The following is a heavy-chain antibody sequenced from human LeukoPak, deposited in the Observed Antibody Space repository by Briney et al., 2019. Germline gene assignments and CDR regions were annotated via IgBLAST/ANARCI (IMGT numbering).Heavy chain of an antibody. CDR1: GGTFSSYA. V-gene: IGHV1-69*04. CDR3: ARGLIHSSGYYDY. J-gene: IGHJ4*02. D-gene: IGHD3-22*01. CDR2: IIPILGIA. Sequence: SVKVSCKASGGTFSSYAISWVRQAPGQGLEWVGRIIPILGIANYAQKFQGRVTITADKSTSTAYMELSSLRSEDTAVYYCARGLIHSSGYYDYWGQGTLFTVSS.